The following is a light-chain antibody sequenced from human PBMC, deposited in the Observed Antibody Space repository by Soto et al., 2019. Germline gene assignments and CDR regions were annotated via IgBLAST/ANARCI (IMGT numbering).Light chain of an antibody. Sequence: SYELTQPPSVSVSPGQTASITCSGDNLEDKYTCWYQQKPGQSPVLVIYHDTQRPSEIPERFSGSNSGNTATLTISGTQPMDEGDYYCQAWDSSTGVFGTGTKLTVL. CDR3: QAWDSSTGV. V-gene: IGLV3-1*01. CDR1: NLEDKY. J-gene: IGLJ1*01. CDR2: HDT.